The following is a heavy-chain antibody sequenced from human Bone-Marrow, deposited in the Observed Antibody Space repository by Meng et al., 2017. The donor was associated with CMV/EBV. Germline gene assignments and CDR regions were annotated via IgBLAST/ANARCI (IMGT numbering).Heavy chain of an antibody. CDR3: ARCNYYYDSSGPFGP. V-gene: IGHV1-2*02. J-gene: IGHJ5*02. CDR2: INPRSGDT. Sequence: ASVKVSCKAFGYTFGDYFMHWVRQAPGQGLEWMGWINPRSGDTNYAQKFQGRVTMTRDTAISATYMELRRLRSDDTAVYYCARCNYYYDSSGPFGPWGQGTRVTVYS. CDR1: GYTFGDYF. D-gene: IGHD3-22*01.